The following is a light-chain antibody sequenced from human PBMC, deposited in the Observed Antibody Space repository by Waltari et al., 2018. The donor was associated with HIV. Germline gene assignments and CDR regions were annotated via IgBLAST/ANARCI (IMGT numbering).Light chain of an antibody. J-gene: IGLJ2*01. CDR1: SGSIASNY. Sequence: NFMLTQPHSVSASPGKTVNISCTRSSGSIASNYVQWYQQRPGSSPSTVIYEDNQRPSGVPDRFSGSIDSSSNSASLTISGLKTEDEADYYCQSYDSSNQGVFGGGTKLTVL. CDR2: EDN. CDR3: QSYDSSNQGV. V-gene: IGLV6-57*01.